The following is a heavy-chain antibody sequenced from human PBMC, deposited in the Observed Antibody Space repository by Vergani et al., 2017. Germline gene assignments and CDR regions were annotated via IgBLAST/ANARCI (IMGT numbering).Heavy chain of an antibody. J-gene: IGHJ5*02. CDR3: ARIDSSGYYYGGWFDP. Sequence: QVQLVQSGSELKKPGASVKVSCKASVYTFTSYAMNWVRQAPGQGLEWLGWINTNTGNPTYAQGFTGRFVFSLDTSVSTAYLQISSLKAADTAVYYCARIDSSGYYYGGWFDPWGQGTLVTVSS. CDR2: INTNTGNP. D-gene: IGHD3-22*01. V-gene: IGHV7-4-1*02. CDR1: VYTFTSYA.